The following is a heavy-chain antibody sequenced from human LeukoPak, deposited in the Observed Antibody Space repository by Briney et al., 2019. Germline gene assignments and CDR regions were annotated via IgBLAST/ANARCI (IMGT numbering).Heavy chain of an antibody. D-gene: IGHD3-22*01. Sequence: SVKVSCKASGGTFSSYAISWVRQAPGQGLEWMGGIIPIFGTANYAQKFQGRVTITTDESTSTAYMELSSLRSEDTAVYYCARTRDYYDSSGKAIYYYYYYMDVRGKGTTVTVSS. J-gene: IGHJ6*03. CDR1: GGTFSSYA. CDR3: ARTRDYYDSSGKAIYYYYYYMDV. CDR2: IIPIFGTA. V-gene: IGHV1-69*05.